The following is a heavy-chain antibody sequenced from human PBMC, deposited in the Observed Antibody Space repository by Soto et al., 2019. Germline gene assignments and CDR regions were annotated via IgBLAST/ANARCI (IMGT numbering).Heavy chain of an antibody. CDR1: GGSISSSSYY. D-gene: IGHD5-12*01. V-gene: IGHV4-39*01. CDR2: IYYSGST. CDR3: ARHGXAGGYDLVPYYYYGMDV. J-gene: IGHJ6*02. Sequence: PSETLSLTCTVSGGSISSSSYYWGWIRQPPGKGLEWIGSIYYSGSTYYNPSLKSRVTISVDTSKNQFSLKLSSVTAADTAVYYCARHGXAGGYDLVPYYYYGMDVWGQGTTVTVSS.